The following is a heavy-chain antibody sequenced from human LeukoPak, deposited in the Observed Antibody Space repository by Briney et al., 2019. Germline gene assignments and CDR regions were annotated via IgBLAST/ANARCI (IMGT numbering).Heavy chain of an antibody. CDR1: GGSISSYY. Sequence: PSETLSLTCTVSGGSISSYYWSWIRQPPGKGLEWIGYIYYSGSTNYNPSLKSRVTISVDTSKNQFSLKLSSVTAADTAVYYCARQDVPRLYRGMDVWGQGTTVTVSS. J-gene: IGHJ6*02. V-gene: IGHV4-59*08. D-gene: IGHD2-2*01. CDR3: ARQDVPRLYRGMDV. CDR2: IYYSGST.